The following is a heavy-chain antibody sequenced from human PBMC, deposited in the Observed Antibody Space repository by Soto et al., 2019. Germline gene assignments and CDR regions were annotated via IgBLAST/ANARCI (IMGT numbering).Heavy chain of an antibody. J-gene: IGHJ3*02. CDR3: AREGQRTVTVPKTQAFDI. CDR1: GFTFSDYY. D-gene: IGHD4-17*01. Sequence: RRLSCAASGFTFSDYYMSWIRQAPGKGLEWVSYISSSGSTIYYADSVKGRFTISRDNAKNSLYLQMNSLRAEDTAVYYCAREGQRTVTVPKTQAFDIWGQGTMVTVSS. CDR2: ISSSGSTI. V-gene: IGHV3-11*01.